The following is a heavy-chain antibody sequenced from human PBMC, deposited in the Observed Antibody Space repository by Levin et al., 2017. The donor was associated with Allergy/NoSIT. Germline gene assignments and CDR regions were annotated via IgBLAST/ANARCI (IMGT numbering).Heavy chain of an antibody. V-gene: IGHV4-59*08. J-gene: IGHJ4*02. D-gene: IGHD3-22*01. CDR3: ARHRYYYDSSGYYYGFDY. Sequence: TSETLSLTCTVSGGSISSYYWSWIRQPPGKGLEWIGYIYYSGSTNYNPSLKSRVTISVDTSKNQFSLKLSSVTAADTAVYYCARHRYYYDSSGYYYGFDYWGQGTLVTVSS. CDR2: IYYSGST. CDR1: GGSISSYY.